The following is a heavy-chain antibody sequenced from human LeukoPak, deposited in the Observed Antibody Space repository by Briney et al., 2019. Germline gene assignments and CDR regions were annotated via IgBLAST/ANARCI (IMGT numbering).Heavy chain of an antibody. D-gene: IGHD5-12*01. J-gene: IGHJ6*04. V-gene: IGHV3-23*01. CDR1: GFTFSSYG. Sequence: PGGSLRLSCAASGFTFSSYGMSWVRQAPGKGLEWVSGISSIDGSTYYADSVKGRFTVSRDNSKNTLYLQMNDLKIEDTAVYYCTRDRWGGGYISRGMDVWGKGTTVTISS. CDR2: ISSIDGST. CDR3: TRDRWGGGYISRGMDV.